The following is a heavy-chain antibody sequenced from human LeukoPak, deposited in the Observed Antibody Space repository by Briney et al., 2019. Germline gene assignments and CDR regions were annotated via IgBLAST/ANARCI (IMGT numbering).Heavy chain of an antibody. CDR1: GYTLTELS. J-gene: IGHJ4*02. CDR3: ARDVKIAAAGTPLYYFDY. D-gene: IGHD6-13*01. Sequence: AASVKVSCKVSGYTLTELSMHWVRQAPGKGLEWMGGFDPEDGETIYAQKFQGRVTMTEDTSTDTAYMELRSLRSDDTAVYYCARDVKIAAAGTPLYYFDYWGQGTLVTVSS. CDR2: FDPEDGET. V-gene: IGHV1-24*01.